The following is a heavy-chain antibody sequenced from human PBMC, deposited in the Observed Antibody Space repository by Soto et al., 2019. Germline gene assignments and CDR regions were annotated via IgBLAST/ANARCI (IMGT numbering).Heavy chain of an antibody. D-gene: IGHD5-12*01. CDR2: IYYGGST. V-gene: IGHV4-39*01. J-gene: IGHJ4*02. CDR3: ARLEMATISAMDY. CDR1: GGSISSSSYY. Sequence: SETLSLTCTVSGGSISSSSYYWGWIRQPPGKGLEWIGSIYYGGSTYDNPSLKSRVTISIDTSKNQFSLKLSSVTAADTAVYYCARLEMATISAMDYWGQGTLVTVSS.